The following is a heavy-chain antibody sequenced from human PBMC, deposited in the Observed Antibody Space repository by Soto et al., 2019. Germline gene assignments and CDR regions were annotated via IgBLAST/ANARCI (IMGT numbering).Heavy chain of an antibody. Sequence: GASVKVSCKASGGTFSSYAISWVRQAPGQGLEWMGGIIPIFGTANYAQKFQGRVTITADESTSTAYMELSSLRSEDTAVYYCARRGRNSGVYYSKHYYYYSGMAVGGQGTPVTASS. CDR2: IIPIFGTA. CDR1: GGTFSSYA. V-gene: IGHV1-69*13. J-gene: IGHJ6*02. D-gene: IGHD3-22*01. CDR3: ARRGRNSGVYYSKHYYYYSGMAV.